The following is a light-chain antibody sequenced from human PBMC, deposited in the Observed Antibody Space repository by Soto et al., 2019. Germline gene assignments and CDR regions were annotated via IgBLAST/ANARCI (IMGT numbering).Light chain of an antibody. J-gene: IGLJ2*01. V-gene: IGLV2-23*01. CDR2: EGN. Sequence: QSVLTQPASVSGSPGQSITISCTGTSSYFGSYNLVSWYQHHPGKAPKLIIYEGNKRPSGVSHRFSGSQSGNTASLTISGLQSEDEADYYCCSYAGSTSVIFDGGTKLTVL. CDR3: CSYAGSTSVI. CDR1: SSYFGSYNL.